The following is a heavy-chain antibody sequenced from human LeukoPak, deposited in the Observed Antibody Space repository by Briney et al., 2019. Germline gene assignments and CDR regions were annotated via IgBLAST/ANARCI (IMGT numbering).Heavy chain of an antibody. V-gene: IGHV3-53*01. CDR2: IYSGGHT. CDR3: VSHSDTLTSYSFDY. D-gene: IGHD3-9*01. CDR1: GFTVTDNY. Sequence: GGSLRLSCAASGFTVTDNYMSWVRQAAGKGLEWVSIIYSGGHTSYADSVTRRFTLSRDSSTNTLSLHMNSLRAEDTAVYYCVSHSDTLTSYSFDYWGRGTLVTVSS. J-gene: IGHJ4*02.